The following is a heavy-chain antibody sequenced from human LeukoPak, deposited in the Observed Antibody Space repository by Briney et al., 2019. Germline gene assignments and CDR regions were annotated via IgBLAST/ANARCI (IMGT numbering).Heavy chain of an antibody. CDR1: GFTFSSYA. V-gene: IGHV3-64*01. D-gene: IGHD3-16*01. J-gene: IGHJ3*02. Sequence: PGGSLRLSCAAAGFTFSSYAMHWVRQAPGEGLEYVSVISSNGGSTYYAYSVKGRFTIARYSSKNTLYLQLGPLRAEDMAVYYCTRENLVYAIDIWGQGTMVTVSS. CDR3: TRENLVYAIDI. CDR2: ISSNGGST.